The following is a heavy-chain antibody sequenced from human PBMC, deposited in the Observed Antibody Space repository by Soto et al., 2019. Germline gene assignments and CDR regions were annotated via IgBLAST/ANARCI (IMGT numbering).Heavy chain of an antibody. D-gene: IGHD6-19*01. CDR1: GFTFTKFA. J-gene: IGHJ4*02. CDR2: ISGPGGST. V-gene: IGHV3-23*01. Sequence: GGSLRLSCAASGFTFTKFAMSWVRQAPGKGLEWVASISGPGGSTNYADSVRGRFTTSRDNSKDTVSLQMNSLGVEDTAVYFCAKDRRIAVSHFDFWGQGALVTVSS. CDR3: AKDRRIAVSHFDF.